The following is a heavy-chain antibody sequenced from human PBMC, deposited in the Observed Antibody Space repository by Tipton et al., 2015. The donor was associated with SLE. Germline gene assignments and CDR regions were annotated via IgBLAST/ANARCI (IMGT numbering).Heavy chain of an antibody. Sequence: TLSLTCTVSGGSISSYYWSWSRQPPGKGLEWIGYIYYSGSTNYNPSLKSRVTVSVDTSKNQFSLKLSSVTAADTAVYYCARDLAARGGHYFDYWGQGTLVTVSS. CDR3: ARDLAARGGHYFDY. CDR2: IYYSGST. CDR1: GGSISSYY. D-gene: IGHD6-6*01. J-gene: IGHJ4*02. V-gene: IGHV4-59*01.